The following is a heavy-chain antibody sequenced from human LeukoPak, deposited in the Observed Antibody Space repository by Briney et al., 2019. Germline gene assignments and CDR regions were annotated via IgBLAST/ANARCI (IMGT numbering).Heavy chain of an antibody. D-gene: IGHD3-22*01. V-gene: IGHV3-23*01. CDR2: ISGSGGST. CDR3: AKDSYYDSSGYSDY. Sequence: PGGSLRLSCAASGFTFSSYAMSWVRQAPGKGLEWVSGISGSGGSTHYADSVKGRFTISRDHSKNTLYLQMNSLRAEDTAVYYRAKDSYYDSSGYSDYWGQGTLVTVSS. CDR1: GFTFSSYA. J-gene: IGHJ4*02.